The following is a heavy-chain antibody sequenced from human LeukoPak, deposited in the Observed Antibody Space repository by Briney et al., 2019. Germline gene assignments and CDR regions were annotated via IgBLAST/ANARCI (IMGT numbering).Heavy chain of an antibody. CDR1: GFTFDDYG. CDR2: INWNGGST. J-gene: IGHJ5*02. CDR3: AKDPHVRWSKDWFDP. V-gene: IGHV3-20*04. D-gene: IGHD2-15*01. Sequence: RPGGSMRLSCAASGFTFDDYGMSWVRQAPGKGLEWVSGINWNGGSTGYADSVKGRFTISRDNSKNTLYLQMNSLRAEDTAVYYCAKDPHVRWSKDWFDPWGQGTLVTVSS.